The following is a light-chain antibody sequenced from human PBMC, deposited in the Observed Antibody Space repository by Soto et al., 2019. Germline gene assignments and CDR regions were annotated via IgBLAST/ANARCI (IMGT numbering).Light chain of an antibody. J-gene: IGKJ1*01. CDR3: LQDHSYPWT. CDR2: TAS. V-gene: IGKV1-6*01. CDR1: QGIRND. Sequence: AIQMTQSPSSLSASVRDRVTITCRASQGIRNDLGWYQEKPGKAPKLLIHTASTLQSGVPSRFSGSGSGTDFILTISSLQPEDFATYYCLQDHSYPWTFGQGTKVEIK.